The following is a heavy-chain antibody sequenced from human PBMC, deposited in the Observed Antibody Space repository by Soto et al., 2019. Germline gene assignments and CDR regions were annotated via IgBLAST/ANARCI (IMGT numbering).Heavy chain of an antibody. CDR1: GGTFSRYT. CDR3: ATHFTGVLVLGTSPPGGDNFGWDV. D-gene: IGHD2-8*02. CDR2: VIPIVDIP. Sequence: QVQLVQSGAAVKKPGSSVMVSCKASGGTFSRYTFTWVRQAPGQGLEWMGRVIPIVDIPNYAQKFQGRVTITADKPTSPAYKELSRLTSDDTAVYYCATHFTGVLVLGTSPPGGDNFGWDVWGQGTTVSVS. V-gene: IGHV1-69*02. J-gene: IGHJ6*02.